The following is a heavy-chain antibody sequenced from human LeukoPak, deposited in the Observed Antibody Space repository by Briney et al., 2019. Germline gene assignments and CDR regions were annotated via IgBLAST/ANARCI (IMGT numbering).Heavy chain of an antibody. CDR1: GFTFNNYA. V-gene: IGHV3-23*01. CDR2: ISGGGETT. J-gene: IGHJ4*02. Sequence: GGSLRLSCAASGFTFNNYAMNWVRQAPGKGLDWVSSISGGGETTYYADSAKGRFTISRDNSQNTLYLQMNSLRAEDTAVYYCAGDYADYVGYFFFDYWGQGTLVTVSS. D-gene: IGHD4-17*01. CDR3: AGDYADYVGYFFFDY.